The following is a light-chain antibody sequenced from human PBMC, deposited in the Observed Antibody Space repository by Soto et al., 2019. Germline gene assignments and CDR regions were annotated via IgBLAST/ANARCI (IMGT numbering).Light chain of an antibody. CDR1: NVGSRS. V-gene: IGLV3-21*01. Sequence: SYELTQPPSVSVAARETARSSCGGNNVGSRSVHWYQQKPGQAPFLVIYNDSDRPSGIPERFSGSNSGNTATLIISRVEAGDEADYYCQVWEATGDQVVFGGGTKLTVL. CDR2: NDS. CDR3: QVWEATGDQVV. J-gene: IGLJ2*01.